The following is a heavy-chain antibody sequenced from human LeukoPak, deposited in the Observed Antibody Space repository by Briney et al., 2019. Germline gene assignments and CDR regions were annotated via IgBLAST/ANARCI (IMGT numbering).Heavy chain of an antibody. V-gene: IGHV3-30*02. D-gene: IGHD3-10*01. CDR2: IRYDGSNK. CDR1: GFTFRNAW. J-gene: IGHJ4*02. Sequence: GGSLRLSCAASGFTFRNAWMSWVRQAPGKGLEWVAFIRYDGSNKYYADSVKGRFTISRDNSKNTLYLQMNSLRAEDTAVYYCARDSYGSGSYYHNSFDYWGQGTLVTVSS. CDR3: ARDSYGSGSYYHNSFDY.